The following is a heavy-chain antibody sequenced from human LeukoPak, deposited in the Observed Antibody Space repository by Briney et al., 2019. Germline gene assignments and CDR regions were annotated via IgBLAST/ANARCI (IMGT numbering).Heavy chain of an antibody. D-gene: IGHD1-26*01. Sequence: PSETLSLTCTVSGGSISSSGYYWGWIRQPPGKGLEWIARIYYSGRTYYNPSLKSRVTISVDTSKNQLSLKLSSLTAADTAVYYCARHEYSGSYYGLSWFDPWGQGTLVTVSS. CDR3: ARHEYSGSYYGLSWFDP. J-gene: IGHJ5*02. CDR2: IYYSGRT. V-gene: IGHV4-39*01. CDR1: GGSISSSGYY.